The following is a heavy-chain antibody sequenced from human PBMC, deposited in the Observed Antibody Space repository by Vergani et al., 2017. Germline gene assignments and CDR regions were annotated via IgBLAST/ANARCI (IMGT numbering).Heavy chain of an antibody. CDR2: IYYSGST. Sequence: QLQLQESGPGLVKPSETLSLTCTVSGGSISSSSYYWCWIRQPPGKGLEWIGSIYYSGSTYYNPSLKSRVTISVDTSKNQFSLKLSSVTAADTAVYYCARAIVLMVYAIHWFDYWGQGTLVTVSS. D-gene: IGHD2-8*01. J-gene: IGHJ4*02. CDR3: ARAIVLMVYAIHWFDY. V-gene: IGHV4-39*07. CDR1: GGSISSSSYY.